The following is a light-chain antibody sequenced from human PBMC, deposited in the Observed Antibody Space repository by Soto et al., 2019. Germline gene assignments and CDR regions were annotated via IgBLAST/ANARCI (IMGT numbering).Light chain of an antibody. CDR1: QDIGND. J-gene: IGKJ1*01. V-gene: IGKV1-6*02. CDR3: LQDYTYPWT. Sequence: IQMTQSPSSLSASVRDRVTITCRASQDIGNDLGWYQQKPGKAPNLLIYAASSLRSGVPSRFSGSGSGTHFTLTINSLQAEDSATYFCLQDYTYPWTFGPGTKVEIK. CDR2: AAS.